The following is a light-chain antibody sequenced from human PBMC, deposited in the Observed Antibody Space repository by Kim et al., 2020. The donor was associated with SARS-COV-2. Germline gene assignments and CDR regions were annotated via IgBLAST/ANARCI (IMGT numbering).Light chain of an antibody. CDR2: GAS. CDR1: QSVSSSY. V-gene: IGKV3-20*01. J-gene: IGKJ4*01. CDR3: QHYVTSPLT. Sequence: PGERATLSCRASQSVSSSYLAWYQQKPGQAPRLLIYGASSRATGIPDRFSGSGSGTDFTLTISRLEPEDFAVYYCQHYVTSPLTFGGGTKV.